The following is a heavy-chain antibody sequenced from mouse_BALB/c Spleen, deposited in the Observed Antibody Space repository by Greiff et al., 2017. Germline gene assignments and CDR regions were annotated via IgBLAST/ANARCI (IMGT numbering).Heavy chain of an antibody. V-gene: IGHV5-6-3*01. D-gene: IGHD2-1*01. CDR3: AREPYYGNYEGWYFDV. CDR1: GFTFSSYG. J-gene: IGHJ1*01. CDR2: INSNGGST. Sequence: EVKLVESGGGLVQPGGSLKLSCAASGFTFSSYGMSWVRQTPDKRLELVATINSNGGSTYYPDSVKGRFTISRDNAKNTLYLQMSSLKSEDTAMYYCAREPYYGNYEGWYFDVWGAGTTVTVSS.